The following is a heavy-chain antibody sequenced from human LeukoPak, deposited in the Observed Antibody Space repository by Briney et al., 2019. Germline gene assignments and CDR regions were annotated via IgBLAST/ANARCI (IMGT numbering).Heavy chain of an antibody. J-gene: IGHJ4*02. CDR3: ARDVRIVYYDRSPDY. V-gene: IGHV3-30*02. CDR1: GFTFNRYG. D-gene: IGHD3-22*01. Sequence: GGSLRLSCAASGFTFNRYGMHWVRQAPGKGLEWVAYIGHDGSNKYYADSVKGRFTISRDSSKNTLYLQMNSLRAEDTAVYYCARDVRIVYYDRSPDYWGQGTLVTAPS. CDR2: IGHDGSNK.